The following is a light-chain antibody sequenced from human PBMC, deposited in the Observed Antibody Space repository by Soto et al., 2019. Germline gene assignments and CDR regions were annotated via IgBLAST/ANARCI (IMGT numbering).Light chain of an antibody. Sequence: VVLTQSPGTLSLSPGERATLSCRASQSVSNNYLAWYQQRPGQAPRPLIYGASTRATGISDRFSGSGSGTDFTLTISRLESEDFAVYYCQQYGSSPGLFTFGPGTKVDVK. J-gene: IGKJ3*01. V-gene: IGKV3-20*01. CDR1: QSVSNNY. CDR2: GAS. CDR3: QQYGSSPGLFT.